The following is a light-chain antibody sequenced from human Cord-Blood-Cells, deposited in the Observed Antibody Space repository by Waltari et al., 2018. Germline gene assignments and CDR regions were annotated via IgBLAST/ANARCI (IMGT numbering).Light chain of an antibody. V-gene: IGKV3-11*01. CDR1: QSVSSY. Sequence: EIVLTQSPATLSLSPGERATLSCRASQSVSSYLAWYQQKPGQAPRLLIYDASNRATGIPARFSASGSGTDFTLTISSLEPEDCAVYYCQQRSNWPPLTFGGGTKVEIK. CDR2: DAS. J-gene: IGKJ4*01. CDR3: QQRSNWPPLT.